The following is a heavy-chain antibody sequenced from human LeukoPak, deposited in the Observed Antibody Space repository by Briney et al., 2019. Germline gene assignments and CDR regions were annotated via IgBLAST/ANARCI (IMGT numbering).Heavy chain of an antibody. CDR1: GFSFVNYA. D-gene: IGHD2-21*01. CDR2: ISGTGGAT. J-gene: IGHJ5*01. V-gene: IGHV3-23*01. CDR3: VKDPRDTYGTNWFVS. Sequence: PGGSLRLSCVASGFSFVNYATSRVRQAPGKGLQWVSQISGTGGATWYAGFARDRFTISRDNSKKTLYLQMSGLRVEDTAMYYCVKDPRDTYGTNWFVSWGQGTLLIVSS.